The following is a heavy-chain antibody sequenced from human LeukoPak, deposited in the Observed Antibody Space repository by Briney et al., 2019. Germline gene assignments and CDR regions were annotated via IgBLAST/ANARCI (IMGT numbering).Heavy chain of an antibody. CDR2: ISGSGGNT. J-gene: IGHJ4*02. CDR3: AKGGLLVASFDY. CDR1: GFTFSTYA. Sequence: GESLKISCAASGFTFSTYAMTWVRQAPGKGLEWVSAISGSGGNTYYADSVKGRFTISRDNSKNTLYLQMNSLRAEDTAVYYCAKGGLLVASFDYWGQGTLVTVSS. V-gene: IGHV3-23*01. D-gene: IGHD5-12*01.